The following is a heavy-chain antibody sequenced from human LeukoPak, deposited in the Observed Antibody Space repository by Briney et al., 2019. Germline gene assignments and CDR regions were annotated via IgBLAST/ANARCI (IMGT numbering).Heavy chain of an antibody. Sequence: SETLSLTCSVSGGSISTYYWSWIRQPARKGLEWIGRIKNSGNTNYNPSLESRVTMSLDTSKNQFSLNLSSVTAADTAVYYCAREGSSSGWRPFDIWGQGTVVTVSS. V-gene: IGHV4-4*07. CDR1: GGSISTYY. CDR2: IKNSGNT. D-gene: IGHD6-19*01. CDR3: AREGSSSGWRPFDI. J-gene: IGHJ3*02.